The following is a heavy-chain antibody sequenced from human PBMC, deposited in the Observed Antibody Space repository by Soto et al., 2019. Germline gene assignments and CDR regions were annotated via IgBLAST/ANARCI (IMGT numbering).Heavy chain of an antibody. CDR3: VRVGSVVRGRDWCXY. V-gene: IGHV3-72*01. D-gene: IGHD2-21*01. CDR2: IRNKANGYTT. Sequence: PGGSLRLSCAAAGFTFSDHYMYWVRQRPGKGLELVGRIRNKANGYTTEYPASVKGSSTISRDDSKSSLYLQMSSLKIEATAVYYCVRVGSVVRGRDWCXYWGQATL. CDR1: GFTFSDHY. J-gene: IGHJ4*02.